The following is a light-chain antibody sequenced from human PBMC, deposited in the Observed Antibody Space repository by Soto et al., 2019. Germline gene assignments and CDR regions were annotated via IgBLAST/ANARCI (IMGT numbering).Light chain of an antibody. Sequence: EIVLAQSLATLSLSTGERATLSCRASQSVSSYLAWYQQKPGQAPRLLIYDASNRATGIPARFSGSGSGTDFTLTLSSLEPEDFAVYYCQQRSNWPPITFGQGTRLEI. CDR3: QQRSNWPPIT. V-gene: IGKV3-11*01. CDR2: DAS. CDR1: QSVSSY. J-gene: IGKJ5*01.